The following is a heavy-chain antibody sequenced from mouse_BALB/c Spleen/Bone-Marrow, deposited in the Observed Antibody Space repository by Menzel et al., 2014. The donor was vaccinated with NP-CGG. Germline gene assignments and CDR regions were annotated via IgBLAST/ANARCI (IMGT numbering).Heavy chain of an antibody. V-gene: IGHV5-9-3*01. J-gene: IGHJ4*01. CDR3: ARLRTPEAMDY. CDR1: GFTFSSYA. Sequence: EVQLQQSGGGLVKPGGSLKLSCAASGFTFSSYAMSWVRQTPEKRLEWVATISSGGSYTYYPDSVKGRFTISRDNAKNTLYLQMSCLRSEDTAMYYCARLRTPEAMDYWGQGTSVPVSS. CDR2: ISSGGSYT.